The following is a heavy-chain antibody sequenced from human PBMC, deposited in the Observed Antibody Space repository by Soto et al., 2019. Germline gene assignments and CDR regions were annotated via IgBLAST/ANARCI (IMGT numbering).Heavy chain of an antibody. J-gene: IGHJ6*02. CDR1: GFTFSSYG. D-gene: IGHD6-19*01. CDR3: ARDPVAGTQGPYYYYYGMDV. Sequence: GGSLRLSCAASGFTFSSYGMHWVRQAPGKGLEWVAVIWYDGSNKYYADSVKGRFTISRDNSKNTLYLQMNSLRAEDTAVYYCARDPVAGTQGPYYYYYGMDVWGQGTTVTVSS. V-gene: IGHV3-33*01. CDR2: IWYDGSNK.